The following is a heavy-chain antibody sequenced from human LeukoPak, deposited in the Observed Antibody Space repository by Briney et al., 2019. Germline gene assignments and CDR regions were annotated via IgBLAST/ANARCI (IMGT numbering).Heavy chain of an antibody. Sequence: PGGSLRLSCAASGFTFSSYSMNWVRQAPGKGLEWVPSISSSSSYIYYADSVKGRFTISRDNAKNSLYLQMNSLRAEDTAVYYCARDYCSAASCFYNWFDHWGQGTLVTVSS. V-gene: IGHV3-21*01. CDR1: GFTFSSYS. CDR3: ARDYCSAASCFYNWFDH. CDR2: ISSSSSYI. J-gene: IGHJ5*02. D-gene: IGHD2-15*01.